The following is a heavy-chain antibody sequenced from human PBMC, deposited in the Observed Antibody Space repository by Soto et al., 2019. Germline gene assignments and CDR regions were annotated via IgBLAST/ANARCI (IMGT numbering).Heavy chain of an antibody. D-gene: IGHD3-22*01. Sequence: PGGSLRLSCAASGFTFSSYWMSWVRQAPGKGLEWVANIKQDGSEKYYVHSAKGRFTISRDNAKNSLYLQMNSLRAEDTAVYHCMRGTPNYDDSSAYLYEAFDILGPGTMVTV. CDR1: GFTFSSYW. V-gene: IGHV3-7*03. CDR3: MRGTPNYDDSSAYLYEAFDI. J-gene: IGHJ3*02. CDR2: IKQDGSEK.